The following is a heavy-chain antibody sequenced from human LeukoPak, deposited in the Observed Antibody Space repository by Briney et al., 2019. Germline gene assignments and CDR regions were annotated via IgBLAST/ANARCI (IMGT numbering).Heavy chain of an antibody. V-gene: IGHV4-59*01. CDR3: ARLRGAFDY. J-gene: IGHJ4*02. CDR2: IYYSGST. Sequence: SETLSLTCTVSGGSIRSYYWSWIRQPPGKGLEWIGYIYYSGSTNYNPSLKSRVTIPVDTSKNQFSLRLSSVTAADTAVYYCARLRGAFDYWGQGTLVTVSS. CDR1: GGSIRSYY. D-gene: IGHD3-16*01.